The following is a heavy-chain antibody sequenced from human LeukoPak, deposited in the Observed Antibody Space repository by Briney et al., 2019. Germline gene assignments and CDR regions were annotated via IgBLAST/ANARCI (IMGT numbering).Heavy chain of an antibody. Sequence: SETLSLTCAVYGGSFSGHYWSWIRQPPGKGLEWVGEIIHTGSTKYNPSLESRVTMSLDASRNQFSLELSSVTAADTAVYYCVSGQVAPRLRAEYWGQGTLVIVSS. D-gene: IGHD1-14*01. J-gene: IGHJ4*02. V-gene: IGHV4-34*12. CDR1: GGSFSGHY. CDR3: VSGQVAPRLRAEY. CDR2: IIHTGST.